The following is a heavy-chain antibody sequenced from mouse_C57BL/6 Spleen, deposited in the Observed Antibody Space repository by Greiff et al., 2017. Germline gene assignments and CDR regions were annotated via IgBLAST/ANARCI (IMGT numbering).Heavy chain of an antibody. V-gene: IGHV1-69*01. CDR2: IDPSDSYT. J-gene: IGHJ2*01. D-gene: IGHD3-1*01. Sequence: QVQLKQPGAELVMPGASVKLSCKASGYTFTSYWMHWVKQRPGQGLEWIGEIDPSDSYTNYNQKFKGKSTLTVDRSSSTAYMQLSSLTSEDSAVYYCARKFVGSFFDYWGQGTTLTVSS. CDR3: ARKFVGSFFDY. CDR1: GYTFTSYW.